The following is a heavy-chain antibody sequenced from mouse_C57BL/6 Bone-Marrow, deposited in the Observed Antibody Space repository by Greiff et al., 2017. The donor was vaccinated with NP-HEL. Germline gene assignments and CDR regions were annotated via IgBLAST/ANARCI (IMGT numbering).Heavy chain of an antibody. CDR1: GFPITSGYY. D-gene: IGHD2-3*01. V-gene: IGHV12-3*01. J-gene: IGHJ1*03. CDR2: ITHSGET. Sequence: QVQLKESGPGLVKPSQPLFLTCSITGFPITSGYYWIWIRQSPGKPLEWMGYITHSGETFYNPSLQSPISITRETSKNQFFLQLNSVTTEDTAMYYCAGDYDGYWYFDVWGTGTTVTVSS. CDR3: AGDYDGYWYFDV.